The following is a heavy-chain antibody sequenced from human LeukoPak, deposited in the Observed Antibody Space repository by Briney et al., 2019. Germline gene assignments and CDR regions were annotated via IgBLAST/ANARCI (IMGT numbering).Heavy chain of an antibody. CDR3: ATQSGVVAATASYYYYMDV. CDR1: GGTFSSYA. J-gene: IGHJ6*03. D-gene: IGHD2-15*01. CDR2: IIPIFGTA. V-gene: IGHV1-69*05. Sequence: SSVKVSCKASGGTFSSYAISWLRQAPGQGLEWMGRIIPIFGTANYAQKFQGRVTITTDESTSTAYMELSSLRSEDTAVYYCATQSGVVAATASYYYYMDVWGKGTTVTVSS.